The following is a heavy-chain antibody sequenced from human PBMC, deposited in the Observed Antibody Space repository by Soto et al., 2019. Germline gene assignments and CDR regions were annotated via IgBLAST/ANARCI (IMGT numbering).Heavy chain of an antibody. V-gene: IGHV4-34*01. CDR1: GGSFSGYY. CDR3: ARVSGYSGYDPNYYFDY. J-gene: IGHJ4*02. D-gene: IGHD5-12*01. Sequence: SETLSLTCAVYGGSFSGYYWTWIRQPPGKGLEWIGEIHPSGSTNYNPSLKSRVTISADTSKNQFSLKLTSVTAADTAVYYCARVSGYSGYDPNYYFDYWGQGTLVTVSS. CDR2: IHPSGST.